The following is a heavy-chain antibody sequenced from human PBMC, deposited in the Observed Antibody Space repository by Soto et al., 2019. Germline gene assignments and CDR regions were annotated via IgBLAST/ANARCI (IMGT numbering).Heavy chain of an antibody. V-gene: IGHV3-23*01. J-gene: IGHJ5*01. D-gene: IGHD3-16*01. CDR2: ISDDGSRT. CDR1: GFSFHTFE. CDR3: VKGGWLDF. Sequence: GGSLRLSCAASGFSFHTFEMSWVRQAPGRGLEGVSFISDDGSRTYYADAVKGRFTISRDNSKYTLYLQMNSLTVEDTAVYACVKGGWLDFWGQGTLVTVSS.